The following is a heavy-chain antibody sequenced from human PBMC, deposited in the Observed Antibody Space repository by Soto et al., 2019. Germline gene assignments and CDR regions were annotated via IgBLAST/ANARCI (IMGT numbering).Heavy chain of an antibody. D-gene: IGHD6-19*01. CDR3: ARREQWLTTGGMDV. V-gene: IGHV3-23*01. J-gene: IGHJ6*02. CDR2: ISGSGGST. CDR1: GFTFSSYA. Sequence: PGGSLRLSCAASGFTFSSYAMSWVRQAPGKGLEWVSAISGSGGSTYYNPSLKSRVTISVDTSKNQFSLKLSSVTAAGTAVYYCARREQWLTTGGMDVWGQGTTVTVSS.